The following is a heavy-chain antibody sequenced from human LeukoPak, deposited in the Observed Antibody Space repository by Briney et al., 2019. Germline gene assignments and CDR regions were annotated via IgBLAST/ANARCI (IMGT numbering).Heavy chain of an antibody. CDR3: ARQSLPTGDYSGYDFDAFDI. J-gene: IGHJ3*02. D-gene: IGHD5-12*01. CDR2: ISGSGDSI. Sequence: GGSLRLSCAASGFTFSSYAMNWVRQAPGKGLEWVSGISGSGDSIHYADSVKGRFTLSRDISKNMVSLQMSSLKVEDTAVYYCARQSLPTGDYSGYDFDAFDIWGQGTAVTVSS. V-gene: IGHV3-23*01. CDR1: GFTFSSYA.